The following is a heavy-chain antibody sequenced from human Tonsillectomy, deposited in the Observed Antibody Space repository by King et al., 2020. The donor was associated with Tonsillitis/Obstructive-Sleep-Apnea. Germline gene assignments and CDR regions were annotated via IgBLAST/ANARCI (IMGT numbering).Heavy chain of an antibody. CDR1: GFTFDNYA. CDR2: ISWNRANI. Sequence: QLVQSGGGLVQPGRSLRLSCAASGFTFDNYAMHWLRQAPGKGLEWVSGISWNRANIAYANSVKGRFTISRDNAKNSLYLQMNSVRSEDTALYYCAKDIDAGDTGTFDPWGQGTLVTVSS. CDR3: AKDIDAGDTGTFDP. J-gene: IGHJ5*02. V-gene: IGHV3-9*01. D-gene: IGHD5-18*01.